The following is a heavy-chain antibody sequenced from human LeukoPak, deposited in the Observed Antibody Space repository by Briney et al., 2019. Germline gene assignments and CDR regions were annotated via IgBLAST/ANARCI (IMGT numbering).Heavy chain of an antibody. J-gene: IGHJ3*02. CDR2: IIPIFGTA. CDR3: AREIVVVTASLVAFDI. CDR1: GYTFTNYA. V-gene: IGHV1-69*06. D-gene: IGHD2-21*02. Sequence: ASVKVSCKASGYTFTNYAISWVRQAPGQGLEWMGGIIPIFGTANYAQKFQGRVTITADKSTSTAYMELSSLRSEDTAVYYCAREIVVVTASLVAFDIWGQGTMVTVSS.